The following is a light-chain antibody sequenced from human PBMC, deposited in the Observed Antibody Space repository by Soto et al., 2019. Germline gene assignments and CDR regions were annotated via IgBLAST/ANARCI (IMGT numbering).Light chain of an antibody. V-gene: IGLV2-14*03. J-gene: IGLJ1*01. Sequence: QSVLTQPASVSVSPGQSITSSCTGTSSDVVGYNYVSLYQHHPGKAPKLMIFDFSNRPSGVSNRVSGSKSGNTSSLTISGLQPEDEADYYCSSYTTSNTRPIVFGTGTKLTVL. CDR2: DFS. CDR3: SSYTTSNTRPIV. CDR1: SSDVVGYNY.